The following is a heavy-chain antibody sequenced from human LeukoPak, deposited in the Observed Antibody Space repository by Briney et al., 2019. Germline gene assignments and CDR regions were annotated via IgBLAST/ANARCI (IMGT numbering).Heavy chain of an antibody. CDR1: GYTFTSYG. D-gene: IGHD6-19*01. Sequence: ASVKVSCKASGYTFTSYGISWVRQAPGQSLEWMGWINAGNGNTKYSQEFQGRVTLTRDTSASTAYMELSSLKSDDMAVYYCARAAVAARLDYWGQGTLVTVSS. J-gene: IGHJ4*02. CDR3: ARAAVAARLDY. CDR2: INAGNGNT. V-gene: IGHV1-3*03.